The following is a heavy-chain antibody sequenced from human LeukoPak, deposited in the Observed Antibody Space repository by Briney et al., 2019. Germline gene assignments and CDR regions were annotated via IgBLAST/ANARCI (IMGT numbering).Heavy chain of an antibody. CDR2: ISAYNGNT. V-gene: IGHV1-18*01. D-gene: IGHD3-22*01. J-gene: IGHJ3*02. CDR1: GCTFTSYG. CDR3: ARDIRSGYYYVVAFDI. Sequence: ASVKVSCKASGCTFTSYGISWVRQAPGQGLEWMGWISAYNGNTNYAQKLQGRVTMTTDTSTSTAYMELRSLRSDDTAVYYCARDIRSGYYYVVAFDIWGQGTMVTVSS.